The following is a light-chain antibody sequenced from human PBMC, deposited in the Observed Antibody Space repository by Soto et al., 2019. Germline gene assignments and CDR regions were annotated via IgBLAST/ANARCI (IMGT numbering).Light chain of an antibody. Sequence: DLPMTQSPSSLPASVGDRVTITCQASQDIKKFLNWYQQKPGKAPKLLIYAASKLETGVPARFTGSGSGTDSTFTISRLQPEDIATYYCQQYDNLPLSFGGGTKVEIK. CDR1: QDIKKF. J-gene: IGKJ4*01. CDR2: AAS. CDR3: QQYDNLPLS. V-gene: IGKV1-33*01.